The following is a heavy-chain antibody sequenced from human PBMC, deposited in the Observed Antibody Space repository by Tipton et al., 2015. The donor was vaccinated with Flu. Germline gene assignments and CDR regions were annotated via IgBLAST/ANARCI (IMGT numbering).Heavy chain of an antibody. CDR3: ARSRLRLGELSHLWDAFDI. CDR2: IIPIFGTA. Sequence: QLVQSGAEVKKPGSSVKVSCKASGGTFSSYAISWVRQAPGQGLEWMGGIIPIFGTANYAQKFQGRVTITADESTSTAYMELSSLRSEDTAVYYCARSRLRLGELSHLWDAFDIWGQGTMVTVSS. CDR1: GGTFSSYA. V-gene: IGHV1-69*01. J-gene: IGHJ3*02. D-gene: IGHD3-16*02.